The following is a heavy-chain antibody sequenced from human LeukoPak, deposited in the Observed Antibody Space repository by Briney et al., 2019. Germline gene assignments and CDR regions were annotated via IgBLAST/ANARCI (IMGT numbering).Heavy chain of an antibody. CDR1: GGSISSYY. Sequence: SETLSLTCTVSGGSISSYYWSWVRQPPGKGLEYIGYIHYSWSTNYNPSLKSRATISVDMSNNQFPLKLNSVTAAHTAVYYCARHFEHYYYDSSXLLYAFPIWGQGTMVPVSS. J-gene: IGHJ3*02. V-gene: IGHV4-59*08. CDR3: ARHFEHYYYDSSXLLYAFPI. D-gene: IGHD3-22*01. CDR2: IHYSWST.